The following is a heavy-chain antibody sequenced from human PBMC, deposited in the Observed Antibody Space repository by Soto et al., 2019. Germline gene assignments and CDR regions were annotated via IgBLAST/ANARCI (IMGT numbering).Heavy chain of an antibody. CDR2: ISGSGGST. CDR3: ARDQKYIGSNYDYYTGMDV. D-gene: IGHD1-26*01. Sequence: GGSLRLSCAASGFTFSSYAMSWVRQAPGKGLEWVSAISGSGGSTYYADSVKGRFTISRDNSKNTLYLQMNSLRAEATAVYYCARDQKYIGSNYDYYTGMDVWGQGTT. CDR1: GFTFSSYA. J-gene: IGHJ6*02. V-gene: IGHV3-23*01.